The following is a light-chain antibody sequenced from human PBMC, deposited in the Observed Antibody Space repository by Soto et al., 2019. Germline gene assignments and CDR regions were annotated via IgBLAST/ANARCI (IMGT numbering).Light chain of an antibody. CDR3: CSYAGSYTFEVV. Sequence: QSALTQPRSVSGSPGQSVTISCTGTSSDVGGYNYVSWYQQHPGKAPKLMIYDVSKRPSGVPDRFSGSKSGNTASLTISGLQAEDEADYYCCSYAGSYTFEVVFGRGTKLIVL. CDR1: SSDVGGYNY. V-gene: IGLV2-11*01. CDR2: DVS. J-gene: IGLJ2*01.